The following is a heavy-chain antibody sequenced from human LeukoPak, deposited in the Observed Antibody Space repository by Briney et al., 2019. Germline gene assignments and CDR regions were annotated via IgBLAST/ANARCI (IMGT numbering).Heavy chain of an antibody. CDR3: ARDPGGDGSSSEYYFDY. D-gene: IGHD6-6*01. Sequence: GGSLRLSCAASGFTFDDYGMSWVRQAPGKGLEWVSGINWNGGSTGYADSVKGRFTISRDNAKNSLYLQMNSLRAEDTAVYYCARDPGGDGSSSEYYFDYWGQGTLVTVSS. CDR2: INWNGGST. J-gene: IGHJ4*02. V-gene: IGHV3-20*04. CDR1: GFTFDDYG.